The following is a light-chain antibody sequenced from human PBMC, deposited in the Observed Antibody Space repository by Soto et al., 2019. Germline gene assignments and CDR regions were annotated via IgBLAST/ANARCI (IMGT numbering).Light chain of an antibody. CDR1: PSVSSAY. V-gene: IGKV3-20*01. J-gene: IGKJ1*01. CDR3: QQYGSSSTYT. Sequence: IVMTQSPSTLSLSPAERATLSCTASPSVSSAYLAWYQHKPGQPPTLLLYAASSRVTGIPDRFSGSGSGTDITLTISRLEPEDFAVYYCQQYGSSSTYTFGQGTKVEIK. CDR2: AAS.